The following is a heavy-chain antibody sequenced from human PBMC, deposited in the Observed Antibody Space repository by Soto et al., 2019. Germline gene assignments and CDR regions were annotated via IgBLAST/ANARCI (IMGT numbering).Heavy chain of an antibody. CDR3: AREGLDWTRRQYYYYGMDV. Sequence: QVQLVQSGAEVKKPGSSVKVSCKASGGTFSSYAISWVRQAPGQGLEWMGGIIPIFGTANYAQKFQGRVTITADESTSTAYMELSSLRSEDTAVYYCAREGLDWTRRQYYYYGMDVWGQGTTVTVSS. J-gene: IGHJ6*02. CDR2: IIPIFGTA. V-gene: IGHV1-69*01. D-gene: IGHD3-9*01. CDR1: GGTFSSYA.